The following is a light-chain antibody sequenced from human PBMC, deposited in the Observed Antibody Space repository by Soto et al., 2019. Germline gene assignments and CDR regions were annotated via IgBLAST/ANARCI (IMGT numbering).Light chain of an antibody. CDR3: SYYTTIYFYV. Sequence: QSVLTQPASVSGSPGQSITISCTGSGRDIGAYDSVSWYQQHPGKAPKLLIYGVKNRPSWVSYRFSASKSAFTDSLTISGLQAEEEAHYYCSYYTTIYFYVFGPGTKITVL. CDR1: GRDIGAYDS. J-gene: IGLJ1*01. V-gene: IGLV2-14*01. CDR2: GVK.